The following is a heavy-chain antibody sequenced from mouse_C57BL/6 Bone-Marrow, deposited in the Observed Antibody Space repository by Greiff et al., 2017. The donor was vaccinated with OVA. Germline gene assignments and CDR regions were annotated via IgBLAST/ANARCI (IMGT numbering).Heavy chain of an antibody. CDR3: ARNWELCYYAMDY. CDR2: IWSGGST. D-gene: IGHD2-1*01. CDR1: GFSLTSYG. Sequence: QVHVKQSGPGLVQPSQSLSITCTVSGFSLTSYGVHWVRQSPGKGLEWLGVIWSGGSTDYNAAFISRLSISKDNSKSQVFFKMNSLQADDTAIYYCARNWELCYYAMDYWGQGTSVTASS. V-gene: IGHV2-2*01. J-gene: IGHJ4*01.